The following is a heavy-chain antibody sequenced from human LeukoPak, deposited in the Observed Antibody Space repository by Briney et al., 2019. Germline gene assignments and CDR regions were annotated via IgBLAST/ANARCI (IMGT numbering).Heavy chain of an antibody. J-gene: IGHJ4*02. Sequence: SETLSLTCTVSGGSISGYYWSWIRRPPGKGLEWVGYIYYSGSTNYNPSLKSRVTISVDTSKNQFSLKLSSVTAADTAVYYCARGPRSLKQEVVTRGYFDYWGQGTLVTVSS. D-gene: IGHD4-23*01. CDR2: IYYSGST. CDR1: GGSISGYY. CDR3: ARGPRSLKQEVVTRGYFDY. V-gene: IGHV4-59*01.